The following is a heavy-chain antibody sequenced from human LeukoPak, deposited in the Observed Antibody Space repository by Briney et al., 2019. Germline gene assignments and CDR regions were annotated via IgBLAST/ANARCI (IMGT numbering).Heavy chain of an antibody. V-gene: IGHV4-4*07. CDR3: ARGLLTTGRFDP. CDR1: GGSINSYY. CDR2: IYTSGST. Sequence: NSSETLSLTCTVSGGSINSYYWSWIRQPAGKGLEWIGRIYTSGSTNYNPSLKSRVTMSVDTSKNQFSLKLSSVTAADTAVYYCARGLLTTGRFDPWGQGTLVTVSS. D-gene: IGHD4-11*01. J-gene: IGHJ5*02.